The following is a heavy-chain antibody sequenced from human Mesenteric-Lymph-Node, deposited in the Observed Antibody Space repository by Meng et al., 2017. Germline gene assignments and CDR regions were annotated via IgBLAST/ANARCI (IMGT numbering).Heavy chain of an antibody. Sequence: QVQRTGSGAGLVNPSPTLSLTCLASGGSIRRGSSQWGWIRQPRGKGLEWIGTIDYSGNTYYNASLKGRVTISIDMSKDQFSLNLNSVTAADTAVYYCGRRMNVAGGWFDSWGQGTLVTVSS. CDR3: GRRMNVAGGWFDS. CDR2: IDYSGNT. CDR1: GGSIRRGSSQ. J-gene: IGHJ5*01. D-gene: IGHD2-21*01. V-gene: IGHV4-39*01.